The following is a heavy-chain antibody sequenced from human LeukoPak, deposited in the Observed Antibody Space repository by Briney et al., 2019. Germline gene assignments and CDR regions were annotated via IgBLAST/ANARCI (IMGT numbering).Heavy chain of an antibody. D-gene: IGHD3-22*01. V-gene: IGHV4-34*01. CDR2: INHSGST. CDR1: GGSFSGYY. J-gene: IGHJ4*02. Sequence: PSETLSLTCAVYGGSFSGYYWSWIRQPPGKGLEWIGEINHSGSTNYNPSLKSRVTISVDTSKNQFSLKLSSVTAADTAVYYCARSNYDSSGYHFDYWGQGTLVTVSS. CDR3: ARSNYDSSGYHFDY.